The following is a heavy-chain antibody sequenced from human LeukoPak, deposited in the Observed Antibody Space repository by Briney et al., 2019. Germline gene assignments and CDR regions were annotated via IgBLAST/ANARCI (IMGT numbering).Heavy chain of an antibody. J-gene: IGHJ4*02. V-gene: IGHV4-39*07. CDR1: GFTFSSYS. D-gene: IGHD1-26*01. CDR2: IYYSGST. Sequence: PGGSLRLSCAASGFTFSSYSMNWVRQAPGKGLEWIGSIYYSGSTYYNPSLKSRVTISVDTSKNQFSLKLSSVTAADTAVYYCARCLGPVGRSGLHGYWGQGTLVTVSS. CDR3: ARCLGPVGRSGLHGY.